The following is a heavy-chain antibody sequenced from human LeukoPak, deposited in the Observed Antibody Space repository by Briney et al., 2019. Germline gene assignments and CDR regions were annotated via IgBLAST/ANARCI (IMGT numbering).Heavy chain of an antibody. Sequence: SETLSLTCAVYGGSFSGYHWSWIRQPPGKGLEWIGEINHSGSTNYNPSLKSRVTISVDTSKNQFSLKLSSVTAADTAVYYCARAEYCSSTSCSLDWFDPWGQGTLVTVSS. CDR1: GGSFSGYH. D-gene: IGHD2-2*01. CDR3: ARAEYCSSTSCSLDWFDP. J-gene: IGHJ5*02. CDR2: INHSGST. V-gene: IGHV4-34*01.